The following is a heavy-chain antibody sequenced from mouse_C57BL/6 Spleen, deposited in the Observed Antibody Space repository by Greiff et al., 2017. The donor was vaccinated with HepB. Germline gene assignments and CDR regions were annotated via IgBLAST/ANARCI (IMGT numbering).Heavy chain of an antibody. V-gene: IGHV14-2*01. CDR1: GFNIKDYY. D-gene: IGHD4-1*01. CDR2: IDPEDGET. J-gene: IGHJ3*01. CDR3: ARSTANWDWFAY. Sequence: EVKLMESGAELVKPGASVKLSCTASGFNIKDYYMHWVKQRTEQGLEWIGRIDPEDGETKYAPKFQGKATITADTSSNTAYLQLSSLPSEDTAVYYCARSTANWDWFAYWGQGTLVTVSA.